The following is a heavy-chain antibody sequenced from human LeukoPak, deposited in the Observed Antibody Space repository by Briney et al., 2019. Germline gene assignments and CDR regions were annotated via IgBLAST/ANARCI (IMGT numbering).Heavy chain of an antibody. D-gene: IGHD3-16*02. V-gene: IGHV4-39*07. J-gene: IGHJ3*01. CDR2: VSYSGNT. CDR1: GGSISRSSYY. CDR3: ARDYRVSLSDTSPDDAFDV. Sequence: SSETLSLTCTVSGGSISRSSYYWGWIRQTRGMGLEWIGSVSYSGNTDYKPSLKSRLTISVDTSKNLFSLRLTSVTAAETAVYYCARDYRVSLSDTSPDDAFDVWGQGTVVTVSS.